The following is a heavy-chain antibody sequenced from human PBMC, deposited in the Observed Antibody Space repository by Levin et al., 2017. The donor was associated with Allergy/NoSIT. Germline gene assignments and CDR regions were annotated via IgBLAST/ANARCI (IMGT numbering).Heavy chain of an antibody. Sequence: PSETLSLTCTVSGGSISSSSYYWGWIRQPPGKGLEWIGSIYYSGSTYYNPSLKSRVTISVDTSKNQFSLTLSSVTAADTAVYYCASSYSSGRRAIDYWGQGTLVTVSS. CDR2: IYYSGST. D-gene: IGHD6-19*01. CDR1: GGSISSSSYY. CDR3: ASSYSSGRRAIDY. V-gene: IGHV4-39*01. J-gene: IGHJ4*02.